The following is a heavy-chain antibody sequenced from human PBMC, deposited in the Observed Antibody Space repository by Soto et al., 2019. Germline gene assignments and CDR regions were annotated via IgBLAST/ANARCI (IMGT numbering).Heavy chain of an antibody. Sequence: EVQLVESGGGLVQPGESLRLSCAASGFGISTSWMSWVRQAPGRGLEWVANIRQDGSGKSYVDSVKGRFTISRDNAKNALYLQMSSLRAEDTALYYCARDLEYCSGGRGYAVYDYWGQGTLVTVSS. CDR2: IRQDGSGK. CDR1: GFGISTSW. J-gene: IGHJ4*02. V-gene: IGHV3-7*01. D-gene: IGHD2-15*01. CDR3: ARDLEYCSGGRGYAVYDY.